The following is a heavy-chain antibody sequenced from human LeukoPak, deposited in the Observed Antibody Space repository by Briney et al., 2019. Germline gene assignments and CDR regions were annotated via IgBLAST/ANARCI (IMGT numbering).Heavy chain of an antibody. D-gene: IGHD3-10*01. Sequence: ASVKVSCKASGYTFTSYYMHWVRQAPGQGLEWMGIINPSGGSTSYAQKFQGRVTMTRDMSTSTVYMELSSLRSEDTAVYYCARGYRGFGELLYEVPDYWGQGTLVTVSS. CDR3: ARGYRGFGELLYEVPDY. CDR1: GYTFTSYY. J-gene: IGHJ4*02. CDR2: INPSGGST. V-gene: IGHV1-46*01.